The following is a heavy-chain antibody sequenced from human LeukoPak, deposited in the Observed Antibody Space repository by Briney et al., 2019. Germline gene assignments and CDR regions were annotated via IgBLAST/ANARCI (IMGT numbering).Heavy chain of an antibody. V-gene: IGHV4-59*11. Sequence: SETLSLTCTVSGGSIDTHFWSWIRQPPGKGLEWIGYISCRGSTNFNPSLKSRVTISIDTSKNQFSLRLTSVTAADTAVYYCAGDSSGWLYVDYWGQGTLVTVSS. CDR2: ISCRGST. CDR1: GGSIDTHF. D-gene: IGHD6-19*01. CDR3: AGDSSGWLYVDY. J-gene: IGHJ4*02.